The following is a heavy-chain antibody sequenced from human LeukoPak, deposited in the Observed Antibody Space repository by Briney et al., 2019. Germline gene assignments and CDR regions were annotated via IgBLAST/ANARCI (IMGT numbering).Heavy chain of an antibody. CDR3: TAPRKYSSSWYVRDS. CDR2: IVVGSGNT. J-gene: IGHJ4*02. CDR1: GFTFTSST. D-gene: IGHD6-13*01. Sequence: SVKVSCKASGFTFTSSTVQWVRQARGQRLEWIGWIVVGSGNTNYAQQFQERVTITRDMSTSTAYMELSSLRSEDTAVYYCTAPRKYSSSWYVRDSWGQGTLVTVSS. V-gene: IGHV1-58*01.